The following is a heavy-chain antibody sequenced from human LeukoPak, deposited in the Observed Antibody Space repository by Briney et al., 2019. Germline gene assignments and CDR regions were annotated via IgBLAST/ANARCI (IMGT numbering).Heavy chain of an antibody. J-gene: IGHJ6*03. CDR2: INPNSGGT. V-gene: IGHV1-2*02. CDR1: GYTFTGYY. CDR3: ARVAATTTTTTPYYYYYMDV. Sequence: ASVKVSCKASGYTFTGYYMHWVRQAPGQGLEWMGWINPNSGGTNYAQKFQGRVTMTRDTSISTAYMELSRLRSDDTAVYYCARVAATTTTTTPYYYYYMDVWGKGTTVTISS. D-gene: IGHD6-6*01.